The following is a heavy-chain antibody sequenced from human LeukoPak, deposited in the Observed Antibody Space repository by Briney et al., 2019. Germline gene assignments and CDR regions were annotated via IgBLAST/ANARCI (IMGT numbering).Heavy chain of an antibody. J-gene: IGHJ5*02. CDR3: ARERFLDNWFDP. CDR2: INHSGST. Sequence: SETLSLTCAVYGGSFSGYYWSWIRQPPGKGLEWIGEINHSGSTNYNPSLKSRVTISVDTPKNQFSLKLSSVTAADTAVYYCARERFLDNWFDPWGQGTLVTVSS. V-gene: IGHV4-34*01. D-gene: IGHD3-3*01. CDR1: GGSFSGYY.